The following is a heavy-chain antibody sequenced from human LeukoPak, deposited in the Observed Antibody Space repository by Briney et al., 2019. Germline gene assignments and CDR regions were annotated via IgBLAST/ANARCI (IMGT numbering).Heavy chain of an antibody. CDR1: GFSFSSYW. Sequence: GGSLRLSCAASGFSFSSYWMHWVRQAPGKGLVWVPRINSDGSSTIYADSVKGRFTISRDNAKNTLYLQMNSLRAEDTALYYCTRGYVGIDYWGQGTLVTVSS. CDR2: INSDGSST. V-gene: IGHV3-74*01. J-gene: IGHJ4*02. D-gene: IGHD5-12*01. CDR3: TRGYVGIDY.